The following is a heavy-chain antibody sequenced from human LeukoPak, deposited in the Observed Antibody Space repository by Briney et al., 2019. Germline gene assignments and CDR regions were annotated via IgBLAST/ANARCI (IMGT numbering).Heavy chain of an antibody. Sequence: GASVKVSCKASGYTFTSYALHWVRQAPGQRLEWMGFINTGNGNTKYSQDFQGRVTITRDTSATTAYMELSSLRSEDTAVYYCARDPLAVADTADYWGQGTLVTVSS. D-gene: IGHD6-19*01. CDR2: INTGNGNT. V-gene: IGHV1-3*03. CDR3: ARDPLAVADTADY. CDR1: GYTFTSYA. J-gene: IGHJ4*02.